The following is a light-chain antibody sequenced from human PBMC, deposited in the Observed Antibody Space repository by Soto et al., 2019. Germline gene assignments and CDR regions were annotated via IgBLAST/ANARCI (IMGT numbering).Light chain of an antibody. V-gene: IGKV3-11*01. Sequence: EIVLTQSPATLSLSPGERATLSCRASQSVSSYLAWYQQKPGQAPRLLNYDASNRATGIPARFSGSGSGTDFTLTISRLEPEDFAVYYCQQRSNWPLTFGQGTRLEI. CDR1: QSVSSY. CDR3: QQRSNWPLT. J-gene: IGKJ5*01. CDR2: DAS.